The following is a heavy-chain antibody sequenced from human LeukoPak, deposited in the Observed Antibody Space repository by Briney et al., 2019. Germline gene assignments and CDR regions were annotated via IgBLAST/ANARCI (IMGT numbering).Heavy chain of an antibody. V-gene: IGHV4-4*07. CDR3: ARDGDCTNGVCPSYYMDV. Sequence: SETLSLTCTVSGGSISSYYWSWIRQPAGKGLEWIGRIYTSRSTNYIPSLKSRVTISVDKSKNQFSLKLSSVTAADTAVYYCARDGDCTNGVCPSYYMDVWGKGTTVTVSS. CDR1: GGSISSYY. CDR2: IYTSRST. D-gene: IGHD2-8*01. J-gene: IGHJ6*03.